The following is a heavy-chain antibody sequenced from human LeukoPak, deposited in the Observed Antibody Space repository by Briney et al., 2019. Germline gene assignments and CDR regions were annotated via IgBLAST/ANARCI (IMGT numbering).Heavy chain of an antibody. V-gene: IGHV4-30-4*01. CDR1: GGSISSGDYY. Sequence: SETLSLTCTVSGGSISSGDYYWSWIRQPPGKGLEWIGYIYYSGSTYYNPSLKRRVTISVDTSKNQFSLKLSSVTAADTAVYYCARVRYYASYFDYWGQGTLVTVSS. CDR3: ARVRYYASYFDY. CDR2: IYYSGST. J-gene: IGHJ4*02. D-gene: IGHD3-10*01.